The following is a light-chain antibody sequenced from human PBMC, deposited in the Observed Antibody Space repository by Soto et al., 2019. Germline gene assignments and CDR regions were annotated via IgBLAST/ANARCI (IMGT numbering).Light chain of an antibody. CDR1: SGSIASNY. Sequence: NFVLTQPHSVSESPGKTVTISCTRSSGSIASNYVQWYQQRPGSAPTTVICENDQRPSGVPDRFSGSIDSSSTSASLTISGLRTEDEADYYCQSYASDNVLFGGGTQLTVL. CDR3: QSYASDNVL. CDR2: END. V-gene: IGLV6-57*04. J-gene: IGLJ2*01.